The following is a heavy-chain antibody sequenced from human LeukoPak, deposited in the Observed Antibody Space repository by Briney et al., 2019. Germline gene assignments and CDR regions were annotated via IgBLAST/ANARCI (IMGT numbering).Heavy chain of an antibody. V-gene: IGHV3-23*01. D-gene: IGHD4-11*01. CDR2: IPASGGST. J-gene: IGHJ5*02. Sequence: PGGSLRLSCAASGFTFSNAWMSWVRQAPGKGLEWVSSIPASGGSTYYADSVKGRFTISRDNSKNSLYLQMNNLRAEDTAVYYCARDRTTVLRVHWFDPWGQGTPVTVSS. CDR1: GFTFSNAW. CDR3: ARDRTTVLRVHWFDP.